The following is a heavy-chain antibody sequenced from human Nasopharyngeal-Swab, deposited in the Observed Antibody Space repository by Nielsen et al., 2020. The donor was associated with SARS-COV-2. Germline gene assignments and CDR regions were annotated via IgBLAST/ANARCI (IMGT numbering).Heavy chain of an antibody. CDR2: TYYRSKWYN. D-gene: IGHD6-13*01. J-gene: IGHJ3*02. CDR1: GDSVSSNSAA. CDR3: ARVRQQPGGGAFDI. V-gene: IGHV6-1*01. Sequence: SQTLSLTCAIPGDSVSSNSAAWNWIRQSPSRGLEWLGRTYYRSKWYNDYAVSVKSRITINPDTSKIQFSLQRNSVTPEDTAVYYCARVRQQPGGGAFDIWGQGTMVTVSS.